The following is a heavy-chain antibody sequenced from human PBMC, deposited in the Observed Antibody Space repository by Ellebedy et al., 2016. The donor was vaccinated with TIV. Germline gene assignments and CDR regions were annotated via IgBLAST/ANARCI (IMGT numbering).Heavy chain of an antibody. D-gene: IGHD3-22*01. CDR2: IHPSGGRT. V-gene: IGHV1-46*01. Sequence: ASVKVSXKASGYTFTNYYMHWVRQAPGQGLEWVGMIHPSGGRTRYAQKFQGRVTVTRDTSTSTVYMELNSLRSEDTAVYFCARDDSTGYRPGLWGQGTLVTVSS. CDR3: ARDDSTGYRPGL. CDR1: GYTFTNYY. J-gene: IGHJ4*02.